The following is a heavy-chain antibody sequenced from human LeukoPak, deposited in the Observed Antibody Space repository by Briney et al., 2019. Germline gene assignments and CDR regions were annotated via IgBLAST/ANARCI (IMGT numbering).Heavy chain of an antibody. J-gene: IGHJ5*02. CDR3: ARGDANYDILTGYSFGWFDP. CDR1: GGSFSGYY. CDR2: INHSGST. D-gene: IGHD3-9*01. V-gene: IGHV4-34*01. Sequence: SETLSLTCAVYGGSFSGYYWSWIRQPPGRGLEGIGEINHSGSTNYNPSLKSRVTISVDKSKNQFSRKLSSVTAADTAVYYCARGDANYDILTGYSFGWFDPWGQGTLVTVSS.